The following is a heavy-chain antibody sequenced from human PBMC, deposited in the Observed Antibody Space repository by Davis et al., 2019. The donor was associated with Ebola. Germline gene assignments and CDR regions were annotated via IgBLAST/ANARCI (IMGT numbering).Heavy chain of an antibody. Sequence: SETLSLTCAVYGGSFSGYYWRWIRQPPGKGLEWIGEINHSGSTNYNPSLKSRVTISVDTSKNQFSLKLSSVTAADTAVYYCARAPVVVTADGLYYYYGMDVWGQGTTVTVSS. D-gene: IGHD2-21*02. CDR1: GGSFSGYY. J-gene: IGHJ6*02. CDR3: ARAPVVVTADGLYYYYGMDV. CDR2: INHSGST. V-gene: IGHV4-34*01.